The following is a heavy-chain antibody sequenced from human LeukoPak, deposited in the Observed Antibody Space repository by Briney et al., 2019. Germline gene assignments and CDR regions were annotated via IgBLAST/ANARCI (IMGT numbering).Heavy chain of an antibody. Sequence: QTGGSLRLSCAASGFTFDRFTIHWVRQTPGKGLEWVSLINRRGHTFYADSVKGRFTISRDNAKNSLYLQMNSLRAEDTAVYYCARYGPGPTYYMDVWGKGTTVTISS. CDR2: INRRGHT. CDR3: ARYGPGPTYYMDV. D-gene: IGHD4-17*01. V-gene: IGHV3-43*01. CDR1: GFTFDRFT. J-gene: IGHJ6*03.